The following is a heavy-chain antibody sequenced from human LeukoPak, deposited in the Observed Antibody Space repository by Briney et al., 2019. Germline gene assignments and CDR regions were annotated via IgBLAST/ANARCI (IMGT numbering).Heavy chain of an antibody. Sequence: SETLSLTCTVSGGSISSYYWSWIRQPPGKGLEWIGYIYYSGSTNYNPSLKGRVTISVDTSKNQFSLKLSSVTAADTAVYYCARAGVCSGGICYDPNWFDPWGQGTLVTVSS. CDR2: IYYSGST. V-gene: IGHV4-59*01. J-gene: IGHJ5*02. CDR1: GGSISSYY. D-gene: IGHD2-15*01. CDR3: ARAGVCSGGICYDPNWFDP.